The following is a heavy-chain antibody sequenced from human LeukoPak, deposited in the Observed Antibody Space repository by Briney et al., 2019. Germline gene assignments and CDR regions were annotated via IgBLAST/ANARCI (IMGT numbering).Heavy chain of an antibody. CDR3: AKDPDSRSGLMNYFDY. CDR2: ISSSSSYI. D-gene: IGHD3-22*01. J-gene: IGHJ4*02. V-gene: IGHV3-21*04. CDR1: GFTFSSYS. Sequence: GGSLRLSCAASGFTFSSYSMNWVRQAPGKGLEWVSSISSSSSYIYYADSVKGRFTISRDNAKTSLYLQMNSLRAEDTAVYYCAKDPDSRSGLMNYFDYWGQGTLVTVSS.